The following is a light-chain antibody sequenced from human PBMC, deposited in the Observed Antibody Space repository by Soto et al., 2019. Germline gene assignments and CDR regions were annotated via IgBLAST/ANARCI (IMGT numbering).Light chain of an antibody. CDR1: SSDIGLYTF. J-gene: IGLJ2*01. CDR2: DVS. CDR3: SSYGATSTL. V-gene: IGLV2-14*03. Sequence: QSALTQPASVSGSPGQSITIPCTGSSSDIGLYTFVSWYQQHPGKAPKLLIYDVSYQPSGISDRFSGSKSGNTASLTISGLQPEDEADYYCSSYGATSTLFGGGTKVTVL.